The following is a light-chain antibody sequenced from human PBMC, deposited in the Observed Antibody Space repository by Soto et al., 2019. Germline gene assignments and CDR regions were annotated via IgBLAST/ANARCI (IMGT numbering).Light chain of an antibody. CDR2: DVN. CDR3: SSQLSSSTHVE. CDR1: SSDVGGYNY. Sequence: QSVLTQPASMSGSPGQSITISCTGTSSDVGGYNYVSWYRQHPGKAPKHMIYDVNNRPSGVSYRFSGSKSGNSASLTIFGLQAKDETDYYCSSQLSSSTHVEIDGGTKHTVL. J-gene: IGLJ2*01. V-gene: IGLV2-14*03.